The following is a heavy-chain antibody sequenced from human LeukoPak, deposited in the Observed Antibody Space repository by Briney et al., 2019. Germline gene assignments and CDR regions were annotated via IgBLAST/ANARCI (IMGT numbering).Heavy chain of an antibody. V-gene: IGHV5-51*01. CDR3: ARGDYGDFRIYYTLFDY. J-gene: IGHJ4*02. Sequence: GESLKISCKGSGYSFTSYWIGWVRQLPGKGLEWMGIIYPGDSDTRYSPSFQGQVTISADKSISTAYLQWSSLKASDTAMYYCARGDYGDFRIYYTLFDYWGQGTLVTVSS. CDR2: IYPGDSDT. D-gene: IGHD4-17*01. CDR1: GYSFTSYW.